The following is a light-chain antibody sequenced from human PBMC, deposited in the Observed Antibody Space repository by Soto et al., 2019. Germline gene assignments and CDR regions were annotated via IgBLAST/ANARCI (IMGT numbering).Light chain of an antibody. CDR3: QTWGTCIHV. V-gene: IGLV4-69*01. CDR1: SGHSTYA. J-gene: IGLJ1*01. CDR2: LNSDGSH. Sequence: QLVLTQSPSASASLGSSVKVTCTLSSGHSTYALAWHQQQPEKGPRYLMKLNSDGSHNKGDGIPDRFSGSSSGAERYLTISSLQSEDEADYYCQTWGTCIHVFGPGTKLTVL.